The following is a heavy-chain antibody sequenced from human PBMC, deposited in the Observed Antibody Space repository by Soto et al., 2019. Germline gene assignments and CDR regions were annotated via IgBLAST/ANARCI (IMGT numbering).Heavy chain of an antibody. Sequence: GESLKISCKGSGYSFTSYWISWVRQMPGKGLEWMGRIDPSDSYTNYSPSFQGHVTISADKSISTAYLQWSNLKASDTAMYYCASRGPEGTGARDYYYYGMDVWGQGTTVTVSS. D-gene: IGHD1-1*01. CDR3: ASRGPEGTGARDYYYYGMDV. CDR1: GYSFTSYW. CDR2: IDPSDSYT. J-gene: IGHJ6*02. V-gene: IGHV5-10-1*01.